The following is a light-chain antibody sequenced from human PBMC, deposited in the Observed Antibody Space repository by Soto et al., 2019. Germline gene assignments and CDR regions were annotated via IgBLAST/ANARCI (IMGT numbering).Light chain of an antibody. Sequence: QSVLTQPPSASGTPGQRVTISCSGSTSNVGTNSVIWYQQLPGLAPKLLLDHNNHRPSGVPDRFSGSKSGTSASLAISGLQAEDEADYYCAAWDDSLNGHAVFGGGTQLTVL. CDR3: AAWDDSLNGHAV. J-gene: IGLJ7*01. CDR2: HNN. CDR1: TSNVGTNS. V-gene: IGLV1-44*01.